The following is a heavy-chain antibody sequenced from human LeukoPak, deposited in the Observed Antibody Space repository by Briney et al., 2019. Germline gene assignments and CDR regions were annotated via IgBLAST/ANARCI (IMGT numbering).Heavy chain of an antibody. CDR3: AREDTAMVKYYYGMDV. CDR2: IKQDGSEK. CDR1: GFTFSSYW. J-gene: IGHJ6*04. V-gene: IGHV3-7*03. D-gene: IGHD5-18*01. Sequence: GSLRLSWAASGFTFSSYWMSWVRQAPGKGREGVANIKQDGSEKYYVASVKGRFTISRDNAKNSMYLQMNSLRAEDTDVYYCAREDTAMVKYYYGMDVWGKGTTVTVSS.